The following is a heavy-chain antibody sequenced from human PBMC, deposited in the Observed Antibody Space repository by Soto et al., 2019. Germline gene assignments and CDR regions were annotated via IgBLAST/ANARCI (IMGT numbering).Heavy chain of an antibody. Sequence: SETLSLTCAVSGGSISSGGYSWSWIRQPPGKGLEWIGYIYHSGSTYYNPSLKSRVTISVDRSKNQFSLKLSSVTAADTAVYYCARGADFWSGYHLNWFDPWGQGTLVTVSS. CDR3: ARGADFWSGYHLNWFDP. CDR1: GGSISSGGYS. V-gene: IGHV4-30-2*01. J-gene: IGHJ5*02. CDR2: IYHSGST. D-gene: IGHD3-3*01.